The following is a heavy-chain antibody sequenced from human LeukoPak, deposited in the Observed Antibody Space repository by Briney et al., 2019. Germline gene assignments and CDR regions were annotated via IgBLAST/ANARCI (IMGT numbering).Heavy chain of an antibody. D-gene: IGHD1-26*01. Sequence: GGSLRLSCAASGFTFSSYAMSWVRQAPGKGLEWVSGISASGGVTYSAGSVRGRFTISRDNSKNTLYLQMNSLRVDDTAAYYCATISGSFEYLDYWGQGTLVTVSS. J-gene: IGHJ4*02. V-gene: IGHV3-23*01. CDR2: ISASGGVT. CDR1: GFTFSSYA. CDR3: ATISGSFEYLDY.